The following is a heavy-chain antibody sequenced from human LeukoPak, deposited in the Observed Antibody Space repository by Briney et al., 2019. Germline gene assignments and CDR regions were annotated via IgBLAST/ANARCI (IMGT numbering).Heavy chain of an antibody. CDR1: GCSFSDYS. J-gene: IGHJ4*03. V-gene: IGHV3-48*02. CDR3: ARDQVPFDY. Sequence: PGGALRLSCAASGCSFSDYSMNWVRHAPGKRRGWRSYISPSGSTIYYTDSARGPCTISTDNPNKSLYLQMSTPRDGDTAVYYCARDQVPFDYWGHGTLVTVSS. CDR2: ISPSGSTI.